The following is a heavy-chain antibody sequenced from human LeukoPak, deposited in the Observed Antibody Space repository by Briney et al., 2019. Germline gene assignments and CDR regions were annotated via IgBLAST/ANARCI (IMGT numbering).Heavy chain of an antibody. Sequence: SETLSLTCTVSGGAISGRRDYWGWIRQPPGKGLEWIASIYYSGSTHYNPSLKSHVTISVDTSRNQFSLELRTATAADSAIYYCARNVSRGEPGGAFDIWGQGTMVTVSS. CDR2: IYYSGST. CDR1: GGAISGRRDY. CDR3: ARNVSRGEPGGAFDI. V-gene: IGHV4-39*01. D-gene: IGHD3-16*01. J-gene: IGHJ3*02.